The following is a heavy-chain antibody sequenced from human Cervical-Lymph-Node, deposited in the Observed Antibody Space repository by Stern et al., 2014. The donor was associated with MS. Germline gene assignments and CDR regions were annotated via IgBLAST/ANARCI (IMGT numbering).Heavy chain of an antibody. CDR1: GGYMSSKY. Sequence: EQLVESGPGLVKPSETVSLTCPVSGGYMSSKYWNWIRQPPGKGLEWIGYIYSDGSTNYNPSLKSRVIISLDTSTNQFSLSLTSVTAADTAVYYCARVTGRGTRQNWFDSWGQGTLVTVSS. J-gene: IGHJ5*01. CDR2: IYSDGST. CDR3: ARVTGRGTRQNWFDS. V-gene: IGHV4-59*01. D-gene: IGHD1-26*01.